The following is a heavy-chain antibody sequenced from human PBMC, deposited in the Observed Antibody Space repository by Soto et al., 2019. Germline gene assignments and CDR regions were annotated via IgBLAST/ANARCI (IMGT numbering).Heavy chain of an antibody. D-gene: IGHD3-10*01. J-gene: IGHJ4*02. Sequence: EVQLVDSGGGLVQPGGSLRLSCVASGSTFNTYDMHWVRQVAGKGLEWVSAIGTVGDTYSSGSVKGRFTISRENAKNSMFLQMNSLRAGATAVYYCARGWFGDPRVFDSWGQGTLVTVSS. V-gene: IGHV3-13*04. CDR1: GSTFNTYD. CDR2: IGTVGDT. CDR3: ARGWFGDPRVFDS.